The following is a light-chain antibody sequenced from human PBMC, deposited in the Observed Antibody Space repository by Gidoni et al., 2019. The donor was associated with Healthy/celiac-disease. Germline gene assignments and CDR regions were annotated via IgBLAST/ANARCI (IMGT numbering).Light chain of an antibody. CDR2: AAS. V-gene: IGKV1-9*01. J-gene: IGKJ5*01. CDR1: QGISSY. Sequence: DIQLTQSPPFLSASVGDRVTLTCRASQGISSYLARYQQKPGKAPKLLIYAASTLQSGVPSRFSGSGSGTEFTLTISSLQPEDFATYYCQQLNSYPPGTFGQGTRLEIK. CDR3: QQLNSYPPGT.